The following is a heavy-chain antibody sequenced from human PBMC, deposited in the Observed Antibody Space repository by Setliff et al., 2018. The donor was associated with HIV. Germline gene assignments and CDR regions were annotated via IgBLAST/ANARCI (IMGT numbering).Heavy chain of an antibody. CDR2: IYHSGST. Sequence: SSETLSLTCIVSGGSISNNSYFWGWIRQPPGKGLEWIGSIYHSGSTYYNLSLQSRVTRSLDTSKNQFSLKVSSVTAADTAVYYCARDHRGDAFDIWGQGTMVTVSS. CDR3: ARDHRGDAFDI. V-gene: IGHV4-39*07. CDR1: GGSISNNSYF. J-gene: IGHJ3*02.